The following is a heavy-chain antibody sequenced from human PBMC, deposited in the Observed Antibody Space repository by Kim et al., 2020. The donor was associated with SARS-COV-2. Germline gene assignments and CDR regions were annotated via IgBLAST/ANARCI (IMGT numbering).Heavy chain of an antibody. V-gene: IGHV1-2*06. D-gene: IGHD6-6*01. Sequence: ASVKVSCKASGYTFTGYYMHWVRQAPGQGLEWMGRINPNSGGTNYAQKFQGRVTMTRDTSISTAYMELSRLRSDDTAVYYCAREDAHSSSFDPWGQGTLVTVSS. J-gene: IGHJ5*02. CDR1: GYTFTGYY. CDR3: AREDAHSSSFDP. CDR2: INPNSGGT.